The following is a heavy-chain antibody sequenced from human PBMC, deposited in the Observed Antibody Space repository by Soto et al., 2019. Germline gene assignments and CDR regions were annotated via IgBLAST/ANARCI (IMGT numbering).Heavy chain of an antibody. CDR1: GGSISGGGFS. Sequence: SETLSLTCAVSGGSISGGGFSWSWIRQPPGKGLEWIGYILHTGGTQYNPSLKSRVSMSVDKSKNQFSLHLTSVTAADTAVYYCGRLQFGERFGYWGQGALVIVSS. CDR2: ILHTGGT. D-gene: IGHD3-10*01. J-gene: IGHJ4*02. CDR3: GRLQFGERFGY. V-gene: IGHV4-30-2*01.